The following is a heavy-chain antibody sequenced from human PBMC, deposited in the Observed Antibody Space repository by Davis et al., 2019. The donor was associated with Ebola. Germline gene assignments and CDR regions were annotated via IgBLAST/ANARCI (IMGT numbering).Heavy chain of an antibody. D-gene: IGHD6-13*01. CDR1: GFSLTTSGGG. CDR2: IYWDDDK. V-gene: IGHV2-5*02. Sequence: SGPTLVKPTQTLTLTCTFSGFSLTTSGGGVGWVRQPPGKALEWLALIYWDDDKRYSASLKSRLTITKDTSKNQVVLTMTNMDPVDTATYFCARSVPSAAGGPFDYWGQGALVTVSS. CDR3: ARSVPSAAGGPFDY. J-gene: IGHJ4*02.